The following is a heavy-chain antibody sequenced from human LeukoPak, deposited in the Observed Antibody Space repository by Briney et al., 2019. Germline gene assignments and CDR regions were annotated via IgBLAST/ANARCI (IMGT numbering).Heavy chain of an antibody. D-gene: IGHD3-22*01. CDR2: ISGGSSAI. CDR3: ARSPIGGYYDSSGYSRGFRLDY. V-gene: IGHV3-23*01. Sequence: QSGGSLRLSCTASGFTFSNYAMSWVRQVPGKGLEWVSAISGGSSAIYYADYVKGRFTISRDNSKNTLYLQMNSLRAEDTAVYYCARSPIGGYYDSSGYSRGFRLDYWGQGTLVTVSS. CDR1: GFTFSNYA. J-gene: IGHJ4*02.